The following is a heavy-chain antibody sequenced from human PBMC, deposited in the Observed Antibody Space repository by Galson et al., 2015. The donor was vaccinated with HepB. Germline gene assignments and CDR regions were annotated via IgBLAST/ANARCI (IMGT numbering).Heavy chain of an antibody. D-gene: IGHD6-13*01. CDR2: INKDESEM. CDR3: ARGTTEAPGMDF. V-gene: IGHV3-7*03. J-gene: IGHJ4*02. Sequence: SLRLSCAASGFTFSTYWMNWVRQAPGMGLEWVANINKDESEMHYMNSVKDRFTVSRDNAKSSLYLQMNNLRVDDTAVYYCARGTTEAPGMDFWGQGILVTVSS. CDR1: GFTFSTYW.